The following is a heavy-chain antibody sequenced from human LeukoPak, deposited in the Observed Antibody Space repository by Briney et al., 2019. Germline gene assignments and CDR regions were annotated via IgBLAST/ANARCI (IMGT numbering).Heavy chain of an antibody. D-gene: IGHD3-22*01. Sequence: PSETLSLTCTVSGGSISSHYWSWIRQPPGKGLEWIGYIFYSGSTNYNPSLESRITISMDTSKNQFPLRLSSVTAADTAVYYCARLYHVSSAYFLDYWGQGTLVTVSS. J-gene: IGHJ4*02. CDR2: IFYSGST. CDR3: ARLYHVSSAYFLDY. V-gene: IGHV4-59*08. CDR1: GGSISSHY.